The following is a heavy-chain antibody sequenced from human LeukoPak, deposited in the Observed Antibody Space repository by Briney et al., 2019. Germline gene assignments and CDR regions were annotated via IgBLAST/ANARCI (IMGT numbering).Heavy chain of an antibody. CDR3: AKPTYYYDSSGSRNYYFDY. Sequence: PGGSLRLSCAASGFTFSSYAMSGVRQAPGKGREGVSAISGSGGSTYYADSVKGRFTISRDNSKNTLYLQMNSLRAEDTAVYYCAKPTYYYDSSGSRNYYFDYWGQGTLVTVSS. CDR1: GFTFSSYA. J-gene: IGHJ4*02. CDR2: ISGSGGST. V-gene: IGHV3-23*01. D-gene: IGHD3-22*01.